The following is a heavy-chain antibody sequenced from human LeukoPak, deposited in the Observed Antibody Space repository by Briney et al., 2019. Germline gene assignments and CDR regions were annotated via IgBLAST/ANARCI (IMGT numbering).Heavy chain of an antibody. D-gene: IGHD3-10*01. J-gene: IGHJ1*01. CDR3: AKSASRITMVRGVILCGAEH. Sequence: GGPLRLSCAASGFTFSSYAMSWVRQAPGKGLEWVSAISGSGGSTYYADSVKGRFTISRDNSKNTLYLQMNSLRAEDTAVYYCAKSASRITMVRGVILCGAEHWGQGTLVTVSS. CDR1: GFTFSSYA. CDR2: ISGSGGST. V-gene: IGHV3-23*01.